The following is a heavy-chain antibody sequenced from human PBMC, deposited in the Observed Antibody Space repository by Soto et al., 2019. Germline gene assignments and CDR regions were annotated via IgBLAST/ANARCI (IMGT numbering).Heavy chain of an antibody. Sequence: GGSLRLSCAASGFTFSSYSMNWVRQAPGKGLEWVSSISSSSTNINYADSVKGRFTISRENAKNSLYLQMNSLRAEDTAVYYCARDLNDFWSGYYGCFDYWGQGALVTVSS. CDR2: ISSSSTNI. CDR1: GFTFSSYS. D-gene: IGHD3-3*01. V-gene: IGHV3-21*01. CDR3: ARDLNDFWSGYYGCFDY. J-gene: IGHJ4*02.